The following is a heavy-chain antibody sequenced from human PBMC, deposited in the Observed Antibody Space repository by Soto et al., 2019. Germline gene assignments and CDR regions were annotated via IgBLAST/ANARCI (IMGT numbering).Heavy chain of an antibody. J-gene: IGHJ3*02. CDR2: ISSSSSYI. Sequence: GGSLRLSCAASGFTFSSCSMNWVRQAPGKGLEWVSSISSSSSYIYYADSVKGRFTISRDNAKNSLYLQMNSLRAEDTAVYYCATLGIAVAGRGSAFDIWGQGTMVTVSS. CDR1: GFTFSSCS. D-gene: IGHD6-19*01. V-gene: IGHV3-21*01. CDR3: ATLGIAVAGRGSAFDI.